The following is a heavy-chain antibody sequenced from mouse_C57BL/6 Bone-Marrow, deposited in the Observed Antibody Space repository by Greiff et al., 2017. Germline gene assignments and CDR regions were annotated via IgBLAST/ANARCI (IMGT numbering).Heavy chain of an antibody. V-gene: IGHV1-81*01. J-gene: IGHJ1*03. CDR1: GYTFTSYG. CDR2: IYPRSGNT. Sequence: QVQLQQSGAELARPGASVKLSCKASGYTFTSYGISWVKQRTGQGLEWIGEIYPRSGNTYYNEKFKGKATLTADKSSSTAYMELRSLTSEDSAVYFCARPDWDGWYFDVWGTGTTVTVSS. CDR3: ARPDWDGWYFDV. D-gene: IGHD4-1*01.